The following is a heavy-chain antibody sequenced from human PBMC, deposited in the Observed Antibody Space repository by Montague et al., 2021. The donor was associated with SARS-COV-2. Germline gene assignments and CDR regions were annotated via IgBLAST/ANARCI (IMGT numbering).Heavy chain of an antibody. J-gene: IGHJ5*02. CDR1: GGSISSDY. CDR3: AREDRWNWFDP. CDR2: IYYRGTT. Sequence: SETLSLTCSVSGGSISSDYWSWIRRSPGKGLEWIGYIYYRGTTNYNPSLKSRVTFSVDTSKNQFSLKLTSVTAADTAVYFCAREDRWNWFDPWGQGVLVTVSS. V-gene: IGHV4-59*01. D-gene: IGHD5-24*01.